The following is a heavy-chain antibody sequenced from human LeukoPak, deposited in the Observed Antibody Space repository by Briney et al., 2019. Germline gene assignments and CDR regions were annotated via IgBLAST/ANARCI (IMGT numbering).Heavy chain of an antibody. CDR1: GFTFYMQA. CDR2: FSLFGGST. Sequence: GGSLRLSRAASGFTFYMQATGWVRPAPREGLGWVSSFSLFGGSTYHANSVKGRFTISRDNSKNTLYLQMNSLRAEDTAVYYCAKDSSSWYWPPPTYYYYGMDGWGQGTTVTVSS. V-gene: IGHV3-23*01. CDR3: AKDSSSWYWPPPTYYYYGMDG. D-gene: IGHD6-13*01. J-gene: IGHJ6*02.